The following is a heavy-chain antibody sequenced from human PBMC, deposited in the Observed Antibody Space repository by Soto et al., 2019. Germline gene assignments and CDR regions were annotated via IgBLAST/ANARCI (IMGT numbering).Heavy chain of an antibody. CDR1: GGSISSGGYS. Sequence: SETLSLTCAVSGGSISSGGYSWSWIRQPPGKGLEWIGYIYHSGSTYYNPSLKSRVTISVDRSKNQFSLKLSSVTAADTAVYYCARADTRRRASKKTNWFDPWGQGTLVTVSS. CDR3: ARADTRRRASKKTNWFDP. J-gene: IGHJ5*02. D-gene: IGHD5-18*01. CDR2: IYHSGST. V-gene: IGHV4-30-2*01.